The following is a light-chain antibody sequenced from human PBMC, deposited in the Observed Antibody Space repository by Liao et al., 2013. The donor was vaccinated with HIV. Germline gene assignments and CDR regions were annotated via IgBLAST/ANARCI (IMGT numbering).Light chain of an antibody. CDR2: YDS. CDR1: NIGSKS. J-gene: IGLJ2*01. V-gene: IGLV3-21*01. CDR3: QVWDSGSDHVI. Sequence: SYELTQPPSVSVAPGKTARITCGGNNIGSKSVHWYQQKPGQAPVVVIYYDSDRPSGIPERFSGSNSGNTATLTISRVEAGDEADYFCQVWDSGSDHVIFAAGTKLTVL.